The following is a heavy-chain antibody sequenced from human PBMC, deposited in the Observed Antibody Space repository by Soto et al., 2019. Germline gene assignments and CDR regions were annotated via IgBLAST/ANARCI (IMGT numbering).Heavy chain of an antibody. J-gene: IGHJ6*02. CDR2: ISGGSSYI. V-gene: IGHV3-21*06. CDR1: GFTFSDYN. CDR3: ARDSDCRSTSCFFHPHF. Sequence: GGSLRLSCVTSGFTFSDYNMNWVRQAPGKGLEWVASISGGSSYIYHAGSVKGRFTISRDNAKNSLYLEMNSLRAEDTAVYYCARDSDCRSTSCFFHPHFWGQGTTVTVSS. D-gene: IGHD2-2*01.